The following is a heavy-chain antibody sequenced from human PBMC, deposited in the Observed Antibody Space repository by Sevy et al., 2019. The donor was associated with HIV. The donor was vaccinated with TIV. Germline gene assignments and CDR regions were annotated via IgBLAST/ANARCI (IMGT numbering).Heavy chain of an antibody. Sequence: GESLKISCKGSGYSFTTYWIGWVRQMPGKGLEWMGIIFPGDSDTRYSRSCQGQVTISADNSLSPAYLQWSSLKASDTAMYYCARARGIPHYYYGMDVWGQGTTVTVSS. D-gene: IGHD1-26*01. J-gene: IGHJ6*02. CDR1: GYSFTTYW. V-gene: IGHV5-51*01. CDR2: IFPGDSDT. CDR3: ARARGIPHYYYGMDV.